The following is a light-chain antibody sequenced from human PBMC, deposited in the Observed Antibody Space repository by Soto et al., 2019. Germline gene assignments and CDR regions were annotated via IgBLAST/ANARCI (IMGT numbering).Light chain of an antibody. CDR2: KTS. Sequence: DILMPQSPSTLSASVGDRVTITCRASQSIDSWLAWYQQKPGKAPKLLIYKTSNLESGVPSRFSGSGSGTEFSLTISSLQPDDFATYYCQQYKSFSLTFGGGTRVEVK. CDR1: QSIDSW. V-gene: IGKV1-5*03. J-gene: IGKJ4*01. CDR3: QQYKSFSLT.